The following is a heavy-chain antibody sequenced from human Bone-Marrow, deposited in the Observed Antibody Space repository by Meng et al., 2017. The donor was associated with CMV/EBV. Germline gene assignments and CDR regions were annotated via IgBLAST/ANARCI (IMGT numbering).Heavy chain of an antibody. CDR1: GFTFSSYS. CDR2: IYSGGSST. CDR3: AKVASTRFDP. J-gene: IGHJ5*02. Sequence: GESLKISCAASGFTFSSYSMSWVRQAPGKGLEWVSVIYSGGSSTYYADSVKGRFNISRDNSKNTLYLQMNSLRAEDTAVYYCAKVASTRFDPWGQGTLVTVSS. D-gene: IGHD6-19*01. V-gene: IGHV3-23*03.